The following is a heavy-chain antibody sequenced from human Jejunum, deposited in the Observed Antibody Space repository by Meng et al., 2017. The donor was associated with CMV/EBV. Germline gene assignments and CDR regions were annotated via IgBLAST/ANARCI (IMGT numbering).Heavy chain of an antibody. D-gene: IGHD2-8*01. V-gene: IGHV3-72*01. CDR2: IRTKANSYTT. CDR3: TRGPNWAYYFDY. CDR1: GFTFSDHY. Sequence: GFTFSDHYMDWVRQAPGKGLEWVSHIRTKANSYTTEYAASVQGRFTISRDDSKNLLYLQMNSLKIEATAVYYCTRGPNWAYYFDYWGQGTLVTVSS. J-gene: IGHJ4*02.